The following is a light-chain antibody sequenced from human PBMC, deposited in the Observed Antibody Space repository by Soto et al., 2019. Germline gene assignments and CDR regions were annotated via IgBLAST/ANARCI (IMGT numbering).Light chain of an antibody. J-gene: IGLJ1*01. CDR1: SSDVGGYDY. CDR2: DVT. Sequence: QSVLTQPPSVSGSPGQSVTISCTGTSSDVGGYDYVSWYQQHPGKAPKLLIYDVTKRPSGVPDRFSGSKSGNTASLTISGLQAEDDADYYCSSYAGSSNVFGTGTKVTVL. V-gene: IGLV2-11*01. CDR3: SSYAGSSNV.